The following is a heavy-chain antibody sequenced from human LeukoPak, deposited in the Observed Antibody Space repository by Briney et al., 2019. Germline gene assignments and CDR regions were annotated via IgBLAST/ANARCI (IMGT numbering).Heavy chain of an antibody. J-gene: IGHJ4*02. CDR2: INHSGST. CDR1: GGSFSGYY. D-gene: IGHD6-13*01. Sequence: SETLSLTCAVYGGSFSGYYWSWICQPPGKGLEWIGEINHSGSTNYNPSLKSRVTISVDTSKNQFSLKLSSVTAADTAVYYCARVGLRGSSSLWGQGTLVTVSS. CDR3: ARVGLRGSSSL. V-gene: IGHV4-34*01.